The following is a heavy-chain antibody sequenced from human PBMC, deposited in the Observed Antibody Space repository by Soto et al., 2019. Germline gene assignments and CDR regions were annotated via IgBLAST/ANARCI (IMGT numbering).Heavy chain of an antibody. Sequence: GGSLRLSCAASGFPFSSYAMSWVRQAPGKGLEWVSVISAGGGSTYYADSVKGRFTISRDNSKNTLSLQMNSLRAEDTAVYYCAKRPTYSSSWYYFDYWGQGTLVTVSS. CDR2: ISAGGGST. V-gene: IGHV3-23*01. CDR1: GFPFSSYA. CDR3: AKRPTYSSSWYYFDY. J-gene: IGHJ4*02. D-gene: IGHD6-13*01.